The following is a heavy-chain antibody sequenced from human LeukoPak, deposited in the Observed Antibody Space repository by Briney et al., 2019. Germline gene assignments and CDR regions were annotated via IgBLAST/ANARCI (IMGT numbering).Heavy chain of an antibody. J-gene: IGHJ4*02. CDR3: ASLGGMGAAAVSY. Sequence: ASAKLSCKASGYTFTGYYMHWVRHAPGQGHEWMGWINPNSGGTNYAQKFQGRVTMTRDTSISTAYMELSRLRSDDTAVYYCASLGGMGAAAVSYWGQGTLVTVSS. D-gene: IGHD6-13*01. CDR2: INPNSGGT. V-gene: IGHV1-2*02. CDR1: GYTFTGYY.